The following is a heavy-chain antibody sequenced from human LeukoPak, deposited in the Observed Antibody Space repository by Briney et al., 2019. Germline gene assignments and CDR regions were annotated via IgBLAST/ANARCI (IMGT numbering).Heavy chain of an antibody. V-gene: IGHV3-74*01. CDR1: RFTFSSYW. CDR3: ARDGSLPDY. Sequence: VGSLRLSCAASRFTFSSYWFHWVRQAPGKGLVWVSRIISDGSSTSYADSVKGRFTISRDNAKNTLYLQMNSLRAEDTAVYYCARDGSLPDYWGQGTLVTVSS. J-gene: IGHJ4*02. CDR2: IISDGSST.